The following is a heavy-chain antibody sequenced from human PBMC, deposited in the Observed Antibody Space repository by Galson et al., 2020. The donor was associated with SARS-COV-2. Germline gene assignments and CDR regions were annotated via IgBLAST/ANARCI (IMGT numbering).Heavy chain of an antibody. CDR3: ARTSYDILTGYYFTFDY. Sequence: SGPTLVKPTQTLTLTCTFSGFSLSTSGMCVSWIRQPPGKALEWLALIDWDDDKYYSTSLKTRLTISKDTSKNQVVLTMTNMDPVVTATYYCARTSYDILTGYYFTFDYWGQGTLVTVSS. D-gene: IGHD3-9*01. CDR1: GFSLSTSGMC. CDR2: IDWDDDK. J-gene: IGHJ4*02. V-gene: IGHV2-70*01.